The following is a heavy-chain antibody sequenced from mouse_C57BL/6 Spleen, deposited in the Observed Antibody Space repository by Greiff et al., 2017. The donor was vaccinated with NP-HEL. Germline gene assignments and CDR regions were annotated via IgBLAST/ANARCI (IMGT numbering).Heavy chain of an antibody. CDR3: ARSGGHSSGSWFAY. CDR2: IYPGDGDT. J-gene: IGHJ3*01. Sequence: QVQLQQSGAELVKPGASVKISCKASGYAFSSYWMNWVKQRPGKGLEWIGQIYPGDGDTNYNGKFKGKATLTADKSSSTAYMQLSILTSEDSAVYFCARSGGHSSGSWFAYWGQGTLVTVSA. D-gene: IGHD3-1*01. CDR1: GYAFSSYW. V-gene: IGHV1-80*01.